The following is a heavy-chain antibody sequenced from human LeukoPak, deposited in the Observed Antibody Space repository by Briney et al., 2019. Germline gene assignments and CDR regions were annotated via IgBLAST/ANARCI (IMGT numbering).Heavy chain of an antibody. J-gene: IGHJ3*02. CDR1: GYSFTSYW. CDR2: IYPGDSDT. D-gene: IGHD3-22*01. V-gene: IGHV5-51*01. Sequence: GESLKISCKGSGYSFTSYWIGWVRQMPGKGLEWMGIIYPGDSDTRYSPSFQGQVTISADKSISTAYLQWSSLKASDTAMYYCAMRDYYYDSSGSQLGAFDIWGQGTMVTVSS. CDR3: AMRDYYYDSSGSQLGAFDI.